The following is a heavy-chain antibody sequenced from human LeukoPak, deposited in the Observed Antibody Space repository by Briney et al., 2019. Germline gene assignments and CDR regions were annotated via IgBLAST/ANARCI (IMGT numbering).Heavy chain of an antibody. V-gene: IGHV4-34*01. CDR2: IHHSKGT. CDR3: VRATAAGSGRAFDY. D-gene: IGHD3-10*01. CDR1: GESISDYY. Sequence: SETLSLTCAVYGESISDYYWTWIRQFPGKGLEWIGEIHHSKGTNYNPSLKSRLTMSVDRSKDQFSLKLSSVTAADTAIYYCVRATAAGSGRAFDYWPQGSLVPVSS. J-gene: IGHJ4*02.